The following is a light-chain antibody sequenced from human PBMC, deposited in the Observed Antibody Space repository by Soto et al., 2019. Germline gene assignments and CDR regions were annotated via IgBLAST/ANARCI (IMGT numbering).Light chain of an antibody. Sequence: ETVLTQSPATVSLSPGDRATLPCRASQRVSSNKLAWYQQKPGQAPRLLIYDAYNRATGIPPRFSGSGSGTDFTLTISSLEPEDSAVYYCQQRHMWPITFGQGTRLEIK. CDR3: QQRHMWPIT. CDR1: QRVSSNK. CDR2: DAY. V-gene: IGKV3D-20*02. J-gene: IGKJ5*01.